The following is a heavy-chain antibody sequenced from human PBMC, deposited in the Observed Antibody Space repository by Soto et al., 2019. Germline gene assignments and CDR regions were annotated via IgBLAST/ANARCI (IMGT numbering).Heavy chain of an antibody. CDR1: GFTFTNYG. Sequence: QVQLVESGGGVVQTGTSLRLSCAASGFTFTNYGMHWVRQAPGKGLEWVAVIWYDGSHESYADSVKGRFTISRDSSRSTLYLQMSSVGAEDTALYYCARNHNYPCFSGHYYGDVGLDSWGPGTLVTVSS. D-gene: IGHD3-22*01. CDR3: ARNHNYPCFSGHYYGDVGLDS. V-gene: IGHV3-33*01. CDR2: IWYDGSHE. J-gene: IGHJ4*02.